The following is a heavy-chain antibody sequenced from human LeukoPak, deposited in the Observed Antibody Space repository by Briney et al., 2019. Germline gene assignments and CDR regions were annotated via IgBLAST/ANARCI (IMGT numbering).Heavy chain of an antibody. D-gene: IGHD3-22*01. CDR2: LYSGGST. Sequence: GGSLRLSCAASGFTVSSNYMSWVRQAPGKGLEWVSVLYSGGSTYYADSVKGRFTISRDDSKNTLYLQMNSLRAEDTSVYYCAGGLVIGIFEYWGQGTPVTVSS. J-gene: IGHJ4*02. CDR1: GFTVSSNY. CDR3: AGGLVIGIFEY. V-gene: IGHV3-53*01.